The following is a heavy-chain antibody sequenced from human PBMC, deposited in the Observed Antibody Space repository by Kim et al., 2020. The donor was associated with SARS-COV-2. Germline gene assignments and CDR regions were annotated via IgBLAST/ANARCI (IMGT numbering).Heavy chain of an antibody. V-gene: IGHV4-61*02. D-gene: IGHD3-10*01. Sequence: SETLSLTCTVSGGSISSGNYYWSWIRQPAGKGLEWIGRIFTSGSTNYNPSLESRVTTSLDTSKNQFSLKLSSVTAADTAVYYCARYVVGSGSRHLDSWGQGTLVTVSS. J-gene: IGHJ4*02. CDR2: IFTSGST. CDR1: GGSISSGNYY. CDR3: ARYVVGSGSRHLDS.